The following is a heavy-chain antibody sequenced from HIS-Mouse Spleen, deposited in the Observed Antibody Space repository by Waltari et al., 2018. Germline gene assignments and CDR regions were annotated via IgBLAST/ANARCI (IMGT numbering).Heavy chain of an antibody. CDR1: GGTFSSYA. CDR2: IIPIVVMA. D-gene: IGHD4-17*01. CDR3: ARVLAVSVTTPLCGMDV. Sequence: QVQLVQSGAEVKKPGSSVKVSCKASGGTFSSYAISWVRKAPGQGLEWMGEIIPIVVMATCGQKCQGRVTITADKSTSTAYMELSSLRSEDTAVYYCARVLAVSVTTPLCGMDVWGQGTTVTVSS. V-gene: IGHV1-69*04. J-gene: IGHJ6*02.